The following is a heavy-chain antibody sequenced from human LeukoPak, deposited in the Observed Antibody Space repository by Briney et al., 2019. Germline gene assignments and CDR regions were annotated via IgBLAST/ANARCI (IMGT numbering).Heavy chain of an antibody. CDR1: GGSISSSSYY. J-gene: IGHJ4*02. CDR2: IYYSGST. V-gene: IGHV4-39*01. D-gene: IGHD3-22*01. CDR3: ARGNVEDYYYDSSGLYFDY. Sequence: SETLSLTCTVSGGSISSSSYYWGWIRQPPGKGLEWIGSIYYSGSTYYNPSLKSRVTISVDTSKNQFSLKLSSVTAADTAVYYCARGNVEDYYYDSSGLYFDYWGQGTLVTVSS.